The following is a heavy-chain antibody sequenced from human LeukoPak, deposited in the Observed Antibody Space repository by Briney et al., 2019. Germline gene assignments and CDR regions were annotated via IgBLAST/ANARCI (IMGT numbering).Heavy chain of an antibody. CDR3: ARASFGSSSSEGNFDY. J-gene: IGHJ4*02. D-gene: IGHD6-6*01. CDR2: FYYSGGT. CDR1: GGSISSYY. V-gene: IGHV4-59*12. Sequence: SETLSLTCTVSGGSISSYYWSWIRQPPGKGLEWIGYFYYSGGTNYNPSLKSRVTISVDTSKNQFSLNLTSMTAADTAVYYCARASFGSSSSEGNFDYWGQGTLVTVSS.